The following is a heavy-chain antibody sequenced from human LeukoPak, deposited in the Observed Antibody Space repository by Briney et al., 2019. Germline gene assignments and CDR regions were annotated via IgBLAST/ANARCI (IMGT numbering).Heavy chain of an antibody. J-gene: IGHJ4*02. CDR3: ARFGFDY. D-gene: IGHD3-3*01. V-gene: IGHV3-64*01. CDR1: GFTFSSYA. Sequence: GGSLRLSCAASGFTFSSYAMSWVRQAPGKGLEYVSAISSNGGSTYYANSVKGRFTISRDNSKNTLYLQMGSLRAEDMAVYYCARFGFDYWGQGTLVTVSS. CDR2: ISSNGGST.